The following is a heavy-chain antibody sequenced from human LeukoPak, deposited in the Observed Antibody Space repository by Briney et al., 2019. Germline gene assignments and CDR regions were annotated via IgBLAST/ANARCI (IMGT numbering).Heavy chain of an antibody. D-gene: IGHD3-22*01. V-gene: IGHV1-46*03. Sequence: ASVKVSCKASGYTFTSYYIHWVRQAPGQGLEWMGMINPSGGSTTYAQKSQGRVTMTRDTSTSTVYMELSSLRSDDTAVYYCARDPLYDSSGHAVFDYWGQGTLVTVSS. CDR3: ARDPLYDSSGHAVFDY. J-gene: IGHJ4*02. CDR1: GYTFTSYY. CDR2: INPSGGST.